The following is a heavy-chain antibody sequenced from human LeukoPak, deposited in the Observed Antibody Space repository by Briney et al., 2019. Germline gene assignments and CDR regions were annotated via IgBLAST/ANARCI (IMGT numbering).Heavy chain of an antibody. J-gene: IGHJ4*02. CDR2: ITSGGSK. D-gene: IGHD3-22*01. Sequence: GGSLRLSCAASGFTFSSYTMTWVRRAPGKGLEWVSCITSGGSKYYADSVKGRFTMTRDNSKYSLYLKMNSLRAEDTAVYYCARLPDSSGYHYFDYWGQGTLVTVSS. CDR3: ARLPDSSGYHYFDY. V-gene: IGHV3-23*01. CDR1: GFTFSSYT.